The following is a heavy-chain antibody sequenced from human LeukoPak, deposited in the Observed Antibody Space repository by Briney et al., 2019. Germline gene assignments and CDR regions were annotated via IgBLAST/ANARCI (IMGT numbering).Heavy chain of an antibody. CDR2: INPTVGNT. CDR1: GYTLTSYY. D-gene: IGHD6-13*01. J-gene: IGHJ3*02. CDR3: ARYGFSSSWEGGWHAFDI. V-gene: IGHV1-46*01. Sequence: GASVKVSCKASGYTLTSYYMHWVRQAPGQGLEWMGIINPTVGNTIYAQKFQGRVTMTTDMSTSTVYMELSSLRSDDAAVYYCARYGFSSSWEGGWHAFDIWGQGTMVTVSS.